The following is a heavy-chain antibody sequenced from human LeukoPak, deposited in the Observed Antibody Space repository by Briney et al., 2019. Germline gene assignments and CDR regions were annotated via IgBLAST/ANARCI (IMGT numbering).Heavy chain of an antibody. V-gene: IGHV3-30-3*01. CDR1: GFTFSSYA. D-gene: IGHD3-10*01. CDR3: ARDPLEFLVFLDY. J-gene: IGHJ4*02. CDR2: ISYDGSNK. Sequence: GRSLRLSCAASGFTFSSYAMHWVRQAPGKGLEWVAVISYDGSNKYYADSVKGRFTISRGNSKNTLYLQMNSLRAEDTAVYYCARDPLEFLVFLDYWGQGTLVTVPS.